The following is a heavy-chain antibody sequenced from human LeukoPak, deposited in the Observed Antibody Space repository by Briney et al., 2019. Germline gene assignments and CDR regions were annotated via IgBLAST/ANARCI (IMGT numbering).Heavy chain of an antibody. V-gene: IGHV3-7*01. CDR2: IKQDGSEK. Sequence: GGSLRLSCAASGFTFSSYWMSWVRQAPGKGLEWVANIKQDGSEKYYVDSVKGRFTISRDNAKNSLYLQMNSLRAEDTAVYYCARDLGYSGYPGGYWGQGTLVTVSS. J-gene: IGHJ4*02. CDR3: ARDLGYSGYPGGY. D-gene: IGHD5-12*01. CDR1: GFTFSSYW.